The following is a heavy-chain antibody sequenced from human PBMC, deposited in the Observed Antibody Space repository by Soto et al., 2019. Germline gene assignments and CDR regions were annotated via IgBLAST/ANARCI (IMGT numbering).Heavy chain of an antibody. CDR1: GYGFTTYW. Sequence: GESLKISCKGSGYGFTTYWIGWVLQMPGKGLEWMGIIYPGDSDTRYSPSFQGQVTISADKSTSTAYLQWSSLKASDTAMYYCARRDDSPTAEYFQHWGQGTLVTVSS. V-gene: IGHV5-51*01. CDR3: ARRDDSPTAEYFQH. D-gene: IGHD2-21*01. CDR2: IYPGDSDT. J-gene: IGHJ1*01.